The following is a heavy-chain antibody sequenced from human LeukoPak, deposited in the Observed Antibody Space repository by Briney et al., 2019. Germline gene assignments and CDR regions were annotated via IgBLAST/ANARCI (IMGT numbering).Heavy chain of an antibody. J-gene: IGHJ4*02. D-gene: IGHD2/OR15-2a*01. CDR1: GFTFSSYS. V-gene: IGHV3-21*01. CDR2: ISSSSSYI. CDR3: ARATFPEYYFDY. Sequence: GGSLRLSCAASGFTFSSYSMNWVRLAPGKGLEWVSSISSSSSYIYYADSVKGRFTISRDNAKNSLYLQMNSLRAEDTAVYYCARATFPEYYFDYWGQGTLVTVSS.